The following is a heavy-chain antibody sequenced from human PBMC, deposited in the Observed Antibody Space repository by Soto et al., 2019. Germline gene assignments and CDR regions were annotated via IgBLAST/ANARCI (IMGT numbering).Heavy chain of an antibody. CDR3: ARHERHYDILTGGDYYYYGMDV. Sequence: SETLSLTCSVSGGSISSRSYYWGWIRQPPGKGLEWIGNIYYSGSTYYNPSLKSRVTISVDTSKNQFSLKLSSVTAADTAVYYCARHERHYDILTGGDYYYYGMDVWGQGTTVTVSS. CDR2: IYYSGST. V-gene: IGHV4-39*01. D-gene: IGHD3-9*01. CDR1: GGSISSRSYY. J-gene: IGHJ6*02.